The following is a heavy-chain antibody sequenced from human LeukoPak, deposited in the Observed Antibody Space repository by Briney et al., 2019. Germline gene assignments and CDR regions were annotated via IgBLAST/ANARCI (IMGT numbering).Heavy chain of an antibody. V-gene: IGHV1-69*05. CDR3: ARDNSVRDEAWWFNP. CDR2: IIPIFGTA. J-gene: IGHJ5*02. D-gene: IGHD5-24*01. CDR1: GYTFTGHS. Sequence: SVKVSCKASGYTFTGHSMYWVRQAPGQGLEWMGGIIPIFGTANYAQKFQGRVTLTRDMSTSTDYLELSSLRSEDTAVYYCARDNSVRDEAWWFNPWGQGTLVTVSS.